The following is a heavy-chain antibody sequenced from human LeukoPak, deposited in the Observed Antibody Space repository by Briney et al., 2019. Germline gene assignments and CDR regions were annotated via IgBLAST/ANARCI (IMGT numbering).Heavy chain of an antibody. CDR2: MSPNSGDT. D-gene: IGHD6-19*01. J-gene: IGHJ6*02. Sequence: GASVKVSCKASGYTFTSYDINWVRQATGQGLEWMGWMSPNSGDTGYAQKFQGRVTMTRDTSISTAYMELSSLRSEGTAVYYCARGAGTNYYHGMDVWGQGTTVTVSS. V-gene: IGHV1-8*01. CDR3: ARGAGTNYYHGMDV. CDR1: GYTFTSYD.